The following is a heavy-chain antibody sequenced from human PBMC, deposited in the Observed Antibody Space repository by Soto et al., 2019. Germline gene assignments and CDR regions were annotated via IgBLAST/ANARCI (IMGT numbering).Heavy chain of an antibody. CDR2: IYYSGST. CDR3: ASWSGYLHDNPQPPYYYYGMDV. J-gene: IGHJ6*02. CDR1: GGSISSSSYY. D-gene: IGHD3-3*01. Sequence: PSETLSVTCTVSGGSISSSSYYWGWIRQPPGKGLEWIGSIYYSGSTYYNPSLKSRVTISVDTSKNQFSLKLSSVTAADTAVYYCASWSGYLHDNPQPPYYYYGMDVWGQGTTVTVSS. V-gene: IGHV4-39*07.